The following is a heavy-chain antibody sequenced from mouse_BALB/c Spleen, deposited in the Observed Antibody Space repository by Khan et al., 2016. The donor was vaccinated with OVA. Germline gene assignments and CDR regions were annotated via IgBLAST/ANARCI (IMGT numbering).Heavy chain of an antibody. V-gene: IGHV3-1*02. J-gene: IGHJ2*01. CDR3: ARTASIKY. CDR2: ISYSGST. Sequence: VQLKESGPGLVKPSQSLSLTCTVSGYSITSGYVCYWNRQFPGNKLEWMGYISYSGSTNYNPTLKSRITITRDTSKNQFFLQFNTVTTEDTGTYYCARTASIKYGGQGITLTVSS. CDR1: GYSITSGYV. D-gene: IGHD1-2*01.